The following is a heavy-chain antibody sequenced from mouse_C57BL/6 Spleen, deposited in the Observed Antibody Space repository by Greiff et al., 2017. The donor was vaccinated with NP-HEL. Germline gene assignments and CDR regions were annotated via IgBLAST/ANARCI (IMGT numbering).Heavy chain of an antibody. CDR2: SRNKANDYTT. D-gene: IGHD2-2*01. Sequence: EVKLVESGGGLVQSGRSLRLSCATSGFTFSDFYMEWVRQAPGQGLEWIAASRNKANDYTTEYSASVKGRFIVSRDTSQSILYLKMNALRAEDTAIYYCARDAYGYDGYFDVWGTGTTVTVSS. CDR3: ARDAYGYDGYFDV. V-gene: IGHV7-1*01. J-gene: IGHJ1*03. CDR1: GFTFSDFY.